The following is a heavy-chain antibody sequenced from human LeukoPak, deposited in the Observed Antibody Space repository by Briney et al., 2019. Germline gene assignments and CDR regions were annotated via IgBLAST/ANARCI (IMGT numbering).Heavy chain of an antibody. CDR3: ARGAVEMANKAQIWGYYSYMDV. D-gene: IGHD5-24*01. Sequence: ASVKVSCKASGYTFTSYGISWVRQAPGQGLEWVGWISAYNGNTNYAQKLQGRVTMTTDTSTSTAYMELRSLRSDDTAVYYCARGAVEMANKAQIWGYYSYMDVWGKGTTVTVTS. V-gene: IGHV1-18*01. CDR1: GYTFTSYG. CDR2: ISAYNGNT. J-gene: IGHJ6*03.